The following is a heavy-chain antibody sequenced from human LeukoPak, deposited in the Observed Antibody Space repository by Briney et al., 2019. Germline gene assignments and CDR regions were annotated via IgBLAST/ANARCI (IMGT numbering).Heavy chain of an antibody. V-gene: IGHV4-30-2*01. CDR1: GGSISSGDYY. CDR2: IYHSGSP. CDR3: ARSSNWGYYFDC. Sequence: SETLSLTCTVSGGSISSGDYYWSWIRQPPGKGLEWIGYIYHSGSPYYNPSLKSRVTISVDRSKNQFSLKLSSVTAADTAVYYCARSSNWGYYFDCWGQGTLVTVSS. J-gene: IGHJ4*02. D-gene: IGHD7-27*01.